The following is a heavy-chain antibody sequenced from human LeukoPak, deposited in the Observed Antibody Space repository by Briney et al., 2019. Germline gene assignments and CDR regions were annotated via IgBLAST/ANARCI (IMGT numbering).Heavy chain of an antibody. CDR3: ARDSYYDSSGYYSSFDY. CDR1: GFTFSSYS. Sequence: SGGSLRLSCAASGFTFSSYSMNWVRQAPGKGLEWVSSISSSSSYIYYADSVKGRFTISRDNAKNSLYLQLNSLRAEDTAVYYCARDSYYDSSGYYSSFDYWGQGTLVTVSS. CDR2: ISSSSSYI. J-gene: IGHJ4*02. V-gene: IGHV3-21*01. D-gene: IGHD3-22*01.